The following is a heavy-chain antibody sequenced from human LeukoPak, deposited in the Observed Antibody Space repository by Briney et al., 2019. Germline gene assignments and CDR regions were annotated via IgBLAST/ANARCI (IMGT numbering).Heavy chain of an antibody. CDR3: AKGKLLSITGTTALDY. Sequence: GGSLRLSCAASGFTFSSYAMSWVRQAPGKGLEWVSAISGSGGSTYYADSVKGRFTISRDNSKNTLYLQMNSLRAEDTAVYYCAKGKLLSITGTTALDYWGQGTLVTVSS. J-gene: IGHJ4*02. CDR2: ISGSGGST. CDR1: GFTFSSYA. D-gene: IGHD1-7*01. V-gene: IGHV3-23*01.